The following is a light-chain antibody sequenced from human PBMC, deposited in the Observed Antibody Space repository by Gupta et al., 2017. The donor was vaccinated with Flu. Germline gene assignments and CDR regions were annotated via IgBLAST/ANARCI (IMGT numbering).Light chain of an antibody. CDR1: QSLSSN. CDR3: QERTNWLT. J-gene: IGKJ4*01. Sequence: SPATLSLSPGERSTLSCRSSQSLSSNLAWYQQKPGQTPRLLIYRASTRAAGIPARFSGTGSGTDFTLTLSSPEPEDFAVYYGQERTNWLTFGGGTKVEI. V-gene: IGKV3-11*01. CDR2: RAS.